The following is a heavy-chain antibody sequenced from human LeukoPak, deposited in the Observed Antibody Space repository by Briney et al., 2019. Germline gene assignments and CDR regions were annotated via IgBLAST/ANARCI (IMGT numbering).Heavy chain of an antibody. J-gene: IGHJ5*02. CDR3: ARRIGPGWFDP. CDR1: GYTFTSYY. Sequence: ASVKVSCKASGYTFTSYYMHWVRQAPGQGLEWMGIINPSGGTTIYAQKFQGRVTMTGDTSTSTAYMEMSSLRSEDTAVYYCARRIGPGWFDPWGQGTLVTVSS. CDR2: INPSGGTT. V-gene: IGHV1-46*01.